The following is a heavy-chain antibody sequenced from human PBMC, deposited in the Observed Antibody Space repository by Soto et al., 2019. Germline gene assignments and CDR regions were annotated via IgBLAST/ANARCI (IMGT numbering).Heavy chain of an antibody. CDR2: IYYSGST. CDR1: GGSISSGDYY. J-gene: IGHJ4*02. CDR3: AGQTTVTTRAGFDY. D-gene: IGHD4-17*01. Sequence: PSETLSLTCTVSGGSISSGDYYWSWIRQPPGKGLEWIGYIYYSGSTYYNPSLKSRVTISVDTSKNQFSLKLSSVTAADTAVYYCAGQTTVTTRAGFDYWGQGTLVTVS. V-gene: IGHV4-30-4*01.